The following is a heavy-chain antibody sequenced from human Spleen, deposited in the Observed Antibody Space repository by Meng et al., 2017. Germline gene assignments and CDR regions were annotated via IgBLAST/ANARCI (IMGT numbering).Heavy chain of an antibody. V-gene: IGHV3-7*01. D-gene: IGHD1-1*01. Sequence: GESLKISCAASGFTFSNYWMIWVRQAPGKGLEWVASIKKDGSEKYSADSVKGRFTISRDNARDTVFLQMNSLSGDDTAVYYCANDRLSEWGQGTLVTVSS. CDR3: ANDRLSE. CDR2: IKKDGSEK. J-gene: IGHJ1*01. CDR1: GFTFSNYW.